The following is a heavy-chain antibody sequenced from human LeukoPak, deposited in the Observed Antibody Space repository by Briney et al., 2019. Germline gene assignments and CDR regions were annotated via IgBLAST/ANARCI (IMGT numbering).Heavy chain of an antibody. CDR2: INPDSGDT. Sequence: ASVKVSCKSSGYTFTGYYMHWVRRAPGQGLEWMGWINPDSGDTNYAPNFQGRVTMTRDPSISTGYMDLSRLTSDDTAVYFCAVFRTTDDYWGQGTLVTVSS. J-gene: IGHJ4*02. CDR3: AVFRTTDDY. V-gene: IGHV1-2*02. D-gene: IGHD1-14*01. CDR1: GYTFTGYY.